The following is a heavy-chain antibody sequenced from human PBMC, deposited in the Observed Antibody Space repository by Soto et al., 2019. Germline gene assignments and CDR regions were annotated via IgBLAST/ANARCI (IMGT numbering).Heavy chain of an antibody. CDR2: INPSGGST. J-gene: IGHJ4*02. V-gene: IGHV1-46*01. CDR1: GYTFTSYY. CDR3: AREVAAAGDY. Sequence: QVQLVQSGAEVKKPGASVKVSCKASGYTFTSYYMHWVRQAPGQGLEWMGIINPSGGSTSYAQKFQGRVTMTRDTSTSTVYMELSSLRSADTAVYYRAREVAAAGDYWGQGTLVTVSS. D-gene: IGHD6-13*01.